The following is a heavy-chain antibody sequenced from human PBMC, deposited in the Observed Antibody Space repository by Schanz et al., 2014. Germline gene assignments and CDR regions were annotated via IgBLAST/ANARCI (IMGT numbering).Heavy chain of an antibody. CDR2: TSTDGTKT. Sequence: VQLLESGGGLVQPGGSLRLSCAASGFTFRGHAMHWVRQAPGQGLEKVAVTSTDGTKTYYAASVRGRFTISRDNSKNTVYQQMTSMRSEDTAVYYCTKDRAALINHNDALDLWGQGTMVSVSS. D-gene: IGHD2-15*01. CDR1: GFTFRGHA. J-gene: IGHJ3*01. V-gene: IGHV3-30*04. CDR3: TKDRAALINHNDALDL.